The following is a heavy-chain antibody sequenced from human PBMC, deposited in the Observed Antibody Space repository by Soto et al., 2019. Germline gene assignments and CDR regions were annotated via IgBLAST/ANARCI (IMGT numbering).Heavy chain of an antibody. V-gene: IGHV3-23*01. CDR3: AKELVAAAGTHYYYGMDV. CDR1: GFTFSSYA. J-gene: IGHJ6*02. D-gene: IGHD6-13*01. Sequence: GGSLRLSCAASGFTFSSYAMSWVRQAPGKGLEWVSAISGSGGSTYYADSVKGRFTISRDNSKNTLYLQMNSLRAEDTAVYYCAKELVAAAGTHYYYGMDVWGQGTTVTVSS. CDR2: ISGSGGST.